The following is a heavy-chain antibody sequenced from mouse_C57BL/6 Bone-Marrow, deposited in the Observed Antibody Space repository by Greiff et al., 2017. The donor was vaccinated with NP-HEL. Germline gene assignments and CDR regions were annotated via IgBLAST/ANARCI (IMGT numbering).Heavy chain of an antibody. J-gene: IGHJ1*03. D-gene: IGHD1-1*01. CDR2: IDPETGDT. CDR1: GFNIKDDY. V-gene: IGHV14-4*01. CDR3: TTSSSYPYWYFDV. Sequence: VQLQQSGAELVRPGASVKLSCTASGFNIKDDYMHWVKQRPEQGLEWIGWIDPETGDTEYASKFQGKATITADTSSNTAYLQLSSLTSEDTAVDYCTTSSSYPYWYFDVWGTGTTVTVSS.